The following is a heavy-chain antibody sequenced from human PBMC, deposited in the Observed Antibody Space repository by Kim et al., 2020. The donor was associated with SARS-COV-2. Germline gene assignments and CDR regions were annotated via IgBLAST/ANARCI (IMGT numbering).Heavy chain of an antibody. CDR3: ARDGRDTIFGVVINYYYYSMDV. CDR2: INTNTGNP. J-gene: IGHJ6*02. CDR1: GYTFTSYA. D-gene: IGHD3-3*01. Sequence: ASVKVSCKASGYTFTSYAMNWVRQAPGQGLEWMGWINTNTGNPTYALGFTGRFVFSLDTSVSTAYLQISSLKAEDTAVYYCARDGRDTIFGVVINYYYYSMDVWGQGTTVTVSS. V-gene: IGHV7-4-1*02.